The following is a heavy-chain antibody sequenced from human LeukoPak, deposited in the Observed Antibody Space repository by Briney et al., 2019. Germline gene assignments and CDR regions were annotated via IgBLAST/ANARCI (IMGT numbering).Heavy chain of an antibody. CDR1: GFTLSSNY. J-gene: IGHJ6*03. V-gene: IGHV3-66*01. CDR2: IYSGGST. Sequence: PGGSLRLSCAASGFTLSSNYMGWVRQAPGKGLEWVSVIYSGGSTYYADSVKGRFTISRDNSKNTLYLQMNSLRAEDTAVYYCASSIRYFDWLSFYYYYYMDVWGKGTTVTISS. CDR3: ASSIRYFDWLSFYYYYYMDV. D-gene: IGHD3-9*01.